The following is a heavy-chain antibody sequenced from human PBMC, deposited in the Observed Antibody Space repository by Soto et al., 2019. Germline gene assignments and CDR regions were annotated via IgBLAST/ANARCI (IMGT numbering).Heavy chain of an antibody. CDR1: GFTFSDYS. Sequence: QVQLVESGGGLVKPGGSLRLSCAASGFTFSDYSMSWIRQAPGRGLEWVSYIGPSGTTIYYADCVKGRFTISRDNAKNSLLLQMNTLRAEDTAVYYCARGSSWYPYWGQGSLVTVSS. V-gene: IGHV3-11*01. CDR2: IGPSGTTI. CDR3: ARGSSWYPY. D-gene: IGHD6-13*01. J-gene: IGHJ4*02.